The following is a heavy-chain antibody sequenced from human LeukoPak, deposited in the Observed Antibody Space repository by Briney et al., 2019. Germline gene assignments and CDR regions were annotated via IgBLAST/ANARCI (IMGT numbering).Heavy chain of an antibody. V-gene: IGHV3-23*01. D-gene: IGHD4-17*01. CDR2: ISGTGGTT. CDR1: GFTFSNYS. CDR3: AKGRGTTVTAAANY. Sequence: HTGGSLRLSCAASGFTFSNYSMSWVRQATGKGLEWVSTISGTGGTTYYADSVKGRFTISRDNSKNTLFLQFNSLRADDTAVYYCAKGRGTTVTAAANYWGQGTLVTVSS. J-gene: IGHJ4*02.